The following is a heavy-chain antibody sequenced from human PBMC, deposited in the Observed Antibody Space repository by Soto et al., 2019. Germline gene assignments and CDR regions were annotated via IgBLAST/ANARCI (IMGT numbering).Heavy chain of an antibody. D-gene: IGHD2-21*02. CDR3: ARQLAYCGGDCYTEPIEY. CDR2: VNPRSGDT. J-gene: IGHJ4*02. Sequence: ASVKVSCKASGYTFINYYIHWVRQAPGQGLEWMGWVNPRSGDTNYAQKFQGRVTTTRDTSISTAYMELSRLRSDDTAVYYCARQLAYCGGDCYTEPIEYWGQGTLVTVSS. CDR1: GYTFINYY. V-gene: IGHV1-2*02.